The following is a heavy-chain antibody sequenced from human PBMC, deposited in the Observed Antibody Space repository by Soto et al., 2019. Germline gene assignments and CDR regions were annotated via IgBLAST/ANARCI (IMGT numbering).Heavy chain of an antibody. CDR3: ARQKIRGVWLFDF. J-gene: IGHJ4*02. D-gene: IGHD5-12*01. Sequence: QVQLVESGGGVVQPGRSLRLSCAASGFTFSSYALHWVRQAPGKGLDWVAGISSEVNYKYYADSAKGRFTISRDNSKNTLYLQMNSLKAEDTAVYYCARQKIRGVWLFDFWGQGTLVTVSS. CDR1: GFTFSSYA. CDR2: ISSEVNYK. V-gene: IGHV3-30-3*01.